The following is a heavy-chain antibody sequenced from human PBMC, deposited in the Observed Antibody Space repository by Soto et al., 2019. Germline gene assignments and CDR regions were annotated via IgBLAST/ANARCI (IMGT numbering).Heavy chain of an antibody. D-gene: IGHD3-3*01. CDR1: GFTFSGSA. Sequence: GGSLRLSCAASGFTFSGSAMHWVRQASGKGLEWVGRIRSKANSYATAYAASVKGRFTISRDDSKNTAYLQMNSLKTEDTAVYYCTSPYDFWSGYYDYWGQGTLVTVSS. CDR3: TSPYDFWSGYYDY. J-gene: IGHJ4*02. CDR2: IRSKANSYAT. V-gene: IGHV3-73*01.